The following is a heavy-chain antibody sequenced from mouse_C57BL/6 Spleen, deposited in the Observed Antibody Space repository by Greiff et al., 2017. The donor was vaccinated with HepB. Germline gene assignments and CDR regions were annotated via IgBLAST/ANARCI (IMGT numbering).Heavy chain of an antibody. D-gene: IGHD1-1*01. CDR1: GYTFTSYW. CDR3: ARWHYYGSSPHWYFDV. Sequence: QVQLQQPGAELVKPGASVKMSCKASGYTFTSYWITWVKQRPGQGLEWIGDIYPGSGSTNYNEKFKSKATLTVDTSSSTAYMQLSSLTSEAAAVYYCARWHYYGSSPHWYFDVWGTGTTVTVSS. J-gene: IGHJ1*03. CDR2: IYPGSGST. V-gene: IGHV1-55*01.